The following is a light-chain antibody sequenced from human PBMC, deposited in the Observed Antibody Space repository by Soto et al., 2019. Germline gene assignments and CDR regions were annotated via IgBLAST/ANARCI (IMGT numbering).Light chain of an antibody. Sequence: AIQLTQSPSSLSASVGDRVTITCRASQGINSALAWYQQKPGKSPKVLIYYASNLESGVPSRFSGSGSGTDFTLTINSLQPEDFAAYYCQHFNGSPLAFGGGTKVEIK. CDR2: YAS. CDR1: QGINSA. CDR3: QHFNGSPLA. V-gene: IGKV1-13*02. J-gene: IGKJ4*01.